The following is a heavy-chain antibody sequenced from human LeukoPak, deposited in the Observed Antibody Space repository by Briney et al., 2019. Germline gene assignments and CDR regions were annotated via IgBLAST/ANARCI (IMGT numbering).Heavy chain of an antibody. D-gene: IGHD5-24*01. V-gene: IGHV4-39*07. Sequence: SETLSLTCTVSGGSISSSSYYWGWIRQPPGKGLEWIGSIYYSGSTYYNPSLKSRVTISVDTSKNQFSLKLSSVTAADTAVYYCARDQGDGYNYHYFDYWDQGTLVTVSS. CDR2: IYYSGST. J-gene: IGHJ4*02. CDR1: GGSISSSSYY. CDR3: ARDQGDGYNYHYFDY.